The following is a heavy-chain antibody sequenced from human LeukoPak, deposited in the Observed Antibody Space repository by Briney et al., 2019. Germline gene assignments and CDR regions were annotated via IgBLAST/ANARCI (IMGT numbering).Heavy chain of an antibody. Sequence: SETLSLTCTVSGGSISSYYWSWIRQPPGKGLEWIGYIYYSGSTNYNPSLKSRVTISVDTSKNQFSLKLSSVTAADTAVYYCAASGGPDYGDYKADYWGQGTLVTVSS. V-gene: IGHV4-59*01. CDR3: AASGGPDYGDYKADY. CDR2: IYYSGST. J-gene: IGHJ4*02. D-gene: IGHD4-17*01. CDR1: GGSISSYY.